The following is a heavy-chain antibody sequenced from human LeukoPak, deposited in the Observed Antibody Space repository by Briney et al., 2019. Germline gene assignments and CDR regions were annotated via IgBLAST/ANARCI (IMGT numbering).Heavy chain of an antibody. CDR1: GYTFTSYA. CDR2: INAGNGNT. CDR3: ARIAVAGTDYYYYGMDV. J-gene: IGHJ6*02. Sequence: GASVKVSCKASGYTFTSYAMHWVRQAPGQRLEWMGWINAGNGNTKYSQKFQGRVTITRDTSASTAYLELSSLRSEDTAVYYCARIAVAGTDYYYYGMDVWGQGTTVTVSS. D-gene: IGHD6-19*01. V-gene: IGHV1-3*01.